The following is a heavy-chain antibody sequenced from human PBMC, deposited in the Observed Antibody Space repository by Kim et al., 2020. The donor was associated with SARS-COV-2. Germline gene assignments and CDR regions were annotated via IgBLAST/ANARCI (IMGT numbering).Heavy chain of an antibody. V-gene: IGHV3-30-3*01. CDR1: GFTFSSYA. CDR3: ARDLTIFGVVITGRYCYYYGMDV. CDR2: ISYDGSNK. Sequence: GGSLRLSCAASGFTFSSYAMHWVRQAPGKGLEWVAVISYDGSNKYYADSVKGRFTISRDNSKNTLYLQMNSLRDEDTAVYYCARDLTIFGVVITGRYCYYYGMDVWGQGTTVTVSS. J-gene: IGHJ6*02. D-gene: IGHD3-3*01.